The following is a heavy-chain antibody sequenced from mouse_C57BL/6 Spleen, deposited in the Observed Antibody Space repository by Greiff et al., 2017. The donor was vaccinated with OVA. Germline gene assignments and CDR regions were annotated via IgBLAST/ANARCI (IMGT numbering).Heavy chain of an antibody. CDR2: ISDGGSYT. Sequence: EVMLVESGGGLVKPGGSLKLSCAASGFTFSSYAMSWVRQTPEKRLEWVATISDGGSYTYYPDNVKGRFTISRDNAKNNLYLQMSHLKSEDTAMYYCARETVAYAMDYWGQGTSVTVSS. CDR1: GFTFSSYA. J-gene: IGHJ4*01. D-gene: IGHD1-1*01. CDR3: ARETVAYAMDY. V-gene: IGHV5-4*01.